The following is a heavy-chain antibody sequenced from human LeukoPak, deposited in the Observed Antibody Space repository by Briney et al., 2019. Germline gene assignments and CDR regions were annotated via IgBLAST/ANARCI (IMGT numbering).Heavy chain of an antibody. D-gene: IGHD3-3*01. J-gene: IGHJ4*02. CDR3: ARGGTTLYYDFWSGYYPSLDY. CDR2: IYSGGST. V-gene: IGHV3-53*01. CDR1: GFTFSSYA. Sequence: GGSLRLSCAASGFTFSSYAMSWVRQAPGKGLEWVSVIYSGGSTYYADSVKGRFTISRDNSKNTLYLQMNSLRAEDTAVYYCARGGTTLYYDFWSGYYPSLDYWGQGTLVTVSS.